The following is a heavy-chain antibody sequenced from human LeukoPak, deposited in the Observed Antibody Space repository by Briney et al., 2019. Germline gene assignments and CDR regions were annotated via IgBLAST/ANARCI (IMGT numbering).Heavy chain of an antibody. D-gene: IGHD3-16*01. V-gene: IGHV3-7*01. J-gene: IGHJ4*02. CDR1: GLTFSRYW. Sequence: GGSLRLSCAVSGLTFSRYWMTWVRQAPGQGLEWVASINQYGSEKYYVDSVKGRFTISRDNAKNSVSLQMNSLRAEDTAVYYCARSLGDDWGQGTLVTVSS. CDR2: INQYGSEK. CDR3: ARSLGDD.